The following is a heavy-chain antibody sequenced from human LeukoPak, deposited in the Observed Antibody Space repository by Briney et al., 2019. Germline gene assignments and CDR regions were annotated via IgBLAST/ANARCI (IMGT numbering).Heavy chain of an antibody. Sequence: PSETLSLTCAVYGGSFSGYYWSWIRQPPGKGLEWIGEINHSGSTNCNPSLKSRVTISVDTSKNQFSLKLSSVTAADTAVYYCARHAVVPAAIWKGRRCWGPFDYWGQGTLVTVSS. D-gene: IGHD2-2*02. CDR2: INHSGST. CDR1: GGSFSGYY. J-gene: IGHJ4*02. V-gene: IGHV4-34*01. CDR3: ARHAVVPAAIWKGRRCWGPFDY.